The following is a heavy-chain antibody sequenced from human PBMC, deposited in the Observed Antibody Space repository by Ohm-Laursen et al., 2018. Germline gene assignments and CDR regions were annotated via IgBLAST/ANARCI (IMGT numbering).Heavy chain of an antibody. CDR2: INSRSSTM. D-gene: IGHD1-26*01. CDR3: ARERGGSYFDS. V-gene: IGHV3-48*01. Sequence: SLRLSCTASGFTFSNYAMNWVRQAPGKGLEWVSYINSRSSTMNYADSVKGRFAVSRDNARFSLYLQMNSLRVEDTAVYYCARERGGSYFDSWGQGTLVTVSS. CDR1: GFTFSNYA. J-gene: IGHJ4*02.